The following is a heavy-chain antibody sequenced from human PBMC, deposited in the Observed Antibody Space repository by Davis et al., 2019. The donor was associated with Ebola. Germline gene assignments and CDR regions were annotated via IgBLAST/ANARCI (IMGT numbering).Heavy chain of an antibody. CDR3: AKDSSSWYYFDDSGYPFDD. CDR1: GYTFTSYG. CDR2: ISGYSGDT. Sequence: ASVTVSCKASGYTFTSYGISWVRQAPGQGLEWLGWISGYSGDTKYEQKVQDRVTLTTDTATNTAYMELRSLRADDTAVYYCAKDSSSWYYFDDSGYPFDDWGQGTLVIVSS. V-gene: IGHV1-18*01. D-gene: IGHD3-22*01. J-gene: IGHJ4*02.